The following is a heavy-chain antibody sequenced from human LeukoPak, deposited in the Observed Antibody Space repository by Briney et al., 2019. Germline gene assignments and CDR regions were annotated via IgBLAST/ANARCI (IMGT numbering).Heavy chain of an antibody. CDR3: ARGGSYLSAFDI. CDR2: ISYDGSNK. D-gene: IGHD1-26*01. J-gene: IGHJ3*02. Sequence: GGSLRLSCAASGVTFSSHAMHWVRQAPGKGLEWVAVISYDGSNKYYADSVKGRFTISRDNSKNTLYLQMNSLRAEDTAVYYCARGGSYLSAFDIWGQGTMVTVSS. V-gene: IGHV3-30*14. CDR1: GVTFSSHA.